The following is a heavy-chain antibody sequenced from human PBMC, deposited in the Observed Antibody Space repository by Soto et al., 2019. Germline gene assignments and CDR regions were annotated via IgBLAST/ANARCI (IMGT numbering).Heavy chain of an antibody. J-gene: IGHJ5*02. CDR2: INHSGST. Sequence: SETLSLTCAVYGGSFSGYYWSWIRQPPGKGLEWIGEINHSGSTNYNPSLKSRVTISVDTSKNQFSLKLSSVTAADTAVYYCARGLRTTLFGVVIQSNWFDPWGQGTPVTVYS. CDR1: GGSFSGYY. V-gene: IGHV4-34*01. D-gene: IGHD3-3*01. CDR3: ARGLRTTLFGVVIQSNWFDP.